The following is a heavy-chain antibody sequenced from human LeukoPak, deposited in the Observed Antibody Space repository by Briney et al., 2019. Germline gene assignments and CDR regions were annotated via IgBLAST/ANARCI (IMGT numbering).Heavy chain of an antibody. J-gene: IGHJ4*02. CDR3: VRDTGGSGSYPDY. CDR1: GFTFSNYW. CDR2: IKQDGSEK. Sequence: PGGSLRLSCAASGFTFSNYWMTWVRQAPEKGLQWVANIKQDGSEKYYVDSVKGRFTISRDNAKNPLYLQVNSLRAEDTAVYYCVRDTGGSGSYPDYWGPGTLVTVSS. D-gene: IGHD1-26*01. V-gene: IGHV3-7*01.